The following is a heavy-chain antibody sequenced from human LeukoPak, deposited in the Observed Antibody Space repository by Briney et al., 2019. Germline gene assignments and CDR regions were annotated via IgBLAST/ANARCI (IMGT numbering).Heavy chain of an antibody. Sequence: SETLSLTCTVSGGSISSYYWSWIRQPPGKGLEWIGYIYYSGSTNYNPSLKSRVTISVDTSKNQFSLKLSSVTAADTAVYYCARRGSNHSGSDYWGQGTLVTVSS. CDR2: IYYSGST. V-gene: IGHV4-59*08. D-gene: IGHD1-26*01. CDR1: GGSISSYY. CDR3: ARRGSNHSGSDY. J-gene: IGHJ4*02.